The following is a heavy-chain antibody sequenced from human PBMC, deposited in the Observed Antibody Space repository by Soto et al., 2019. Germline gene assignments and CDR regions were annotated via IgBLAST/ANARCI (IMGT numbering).Heavy chain of an antibody. Sequence: PSETLSLTCAVYGESLNYYYWSWIRQSPGQGLEWIGEVYHTGSTKYNPSLKNRVTISLDKSDNQFSLNLKSLTAADTAVYYRATLPPRIVVTILPIPSWGQGTQVTVSS. CDR1: GESLNYYY. CDR2: VYHTGST. J-gene: IGHJ4*02. V-gene: IGHV4-34*01. D-gene: IGHD2-21*01. CDR3: ATLPPRIVVTILPIPS.